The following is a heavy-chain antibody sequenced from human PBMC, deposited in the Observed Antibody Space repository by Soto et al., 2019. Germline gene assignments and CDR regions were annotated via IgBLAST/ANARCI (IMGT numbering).Heavy chain of an antibody. Sequence: GGSLRLSCAASGFTFSSYGMHWVRQAPGKGLEWVAVIWYDGGNKYYADSVKGRFTISRDNSKNTLYLQMNSLRAEDTAVYYCAREGVFNYYYGMDVWGQGTTVTVSS. CDR2: IWYDGGNK. J-gene: IGHJ6*02. CDR3: AREGVFNYYYGMDV. D-gene: IGHD2-8*01. V-gene: IGHV3-33*01. CDR1: GFTFSSYG.